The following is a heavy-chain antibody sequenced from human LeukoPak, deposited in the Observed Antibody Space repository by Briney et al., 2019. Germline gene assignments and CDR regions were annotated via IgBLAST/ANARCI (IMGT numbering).Heavy chain of an antibody. CDR1: GFTFGSYS. CDR2: ISSSSSYI. V-gene: IGHV3-21*01. Sequence: GGSLRLSCAASGFTFGSYSMNWVRQAPGKGLEWVSSISSSSSYIYYADSVKGRFTISRDNAKNSLYLQMNSLRAEDTAVYYCASTIFGSGSYSGDYWGQGTLVTVSS. J-gene: IGHJ4*02. CDR3: ASTIFGSGSYSGDY. D-gene: IGHD3-10*01.